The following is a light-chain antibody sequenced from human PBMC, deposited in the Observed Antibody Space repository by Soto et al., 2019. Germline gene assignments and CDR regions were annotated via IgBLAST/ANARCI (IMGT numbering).Light chain of an antibody. V-gene: IGLV2-14*01. CDR1: SSDVGGYNH. CDR3: NSHTSSNARG. CDR2: EVS. J-gene: IGLJ1*01. Sequence: QSVLTQPAPVSGSPGQSITISCTGTSSDVGGYNHVSWYQHHPGKAPKLMIYEVSNRPSGDCNRFSGSKSGNTASLTISGLQADDEADYYCNSHTSSNARGFGTGTRAPS.